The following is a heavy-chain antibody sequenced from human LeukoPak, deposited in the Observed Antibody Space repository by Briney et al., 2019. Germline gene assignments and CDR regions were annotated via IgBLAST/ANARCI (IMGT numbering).Heavy chain of an antibody. CDR1: GGTFSSYA. D-gene: IGHD3-22*01. J-gene: IGHJ4*02. CDR2: IIPIFGTA. V-gene: IGHV1-69*05. CDR3: ASCSYDSSGYYYLSYFDY. Sequence: SVKVSCKASGGTFSSYAISWVRQAPGQGLEWMGRIIPIFGTANYAQKFQGRVTITTDGSTSTAYMELSSLRSEDTAVYYCASCSYDSSGYYYLSYFDYWGQGTLVTVSS.